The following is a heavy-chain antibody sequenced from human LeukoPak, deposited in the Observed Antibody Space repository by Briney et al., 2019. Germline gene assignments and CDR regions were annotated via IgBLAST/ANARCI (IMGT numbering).Heavy chain of an antibody. J-gene: IGHJ3*02. D-gene: IGHD3-9*01. CDR3: ARNLKSDAFDI. CDR1: GGSISSYY. Sequence: PSETLSLTCTVSGGSISSYYRSWIRQPPGKGLEWIGYIYYSGSTNYNPSLKSRVTISVDTSKNQFSLKLSSVTAADTAVYYCARNLKSDAFDIWGQGTMVTVSS. V-gene: IGHV4-59*01. CDR2: IYYSGST.